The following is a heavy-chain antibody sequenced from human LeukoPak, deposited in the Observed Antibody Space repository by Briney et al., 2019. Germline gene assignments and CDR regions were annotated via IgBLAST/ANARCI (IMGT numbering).Heavy chain of an antibody. CDR3: ARARPQVTYYDFWSGYYGSAFDI. J-gene: IGHJ3*02. D-gene: IGHD3-3*01. CDR1: GGSISSYY. CDR2: IYYSGST. Sequence: SETLSLTCTVSGGSISSYYWSWLRQPPGKGLEWVGYIYYSGSTKYNPSLKSRVTISVDTSKNQFSLKLSSVTAADTAVYYCARARPQVTYYDFWSGYYGSAFDIWGQGTMVTVSS. V-gene: IGHV4-59*01.